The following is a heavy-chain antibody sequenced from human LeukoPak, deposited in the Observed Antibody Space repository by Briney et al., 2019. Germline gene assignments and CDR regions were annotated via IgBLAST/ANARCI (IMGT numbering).Heavy chain of an antibody. J-gene: IGHJ6*03. D-gene: IGHD3-3*01. V-gene: IGHV3-7*01. CDR1: GFTFSSYW. CDR3: ARVSPVWSGYYPYYYYYYYMDV. Sequence: GGSLRLSCAASGFTFSSYWMSWVRQAPGKGLEWVANIKQDGSEKYYVDSVKGRFTISRDNAKNSLYLQMNSLRAEDTAVYYCARVSPVWSGYYPYYYYYYYMDVWGKGTTVTVSS. CDR2: IKQDGSEK.